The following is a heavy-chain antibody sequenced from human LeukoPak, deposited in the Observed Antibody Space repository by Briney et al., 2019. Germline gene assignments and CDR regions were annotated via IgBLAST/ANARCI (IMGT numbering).Heavy chain of an antibody. CDR1: GFTFSSYS. CDR2: IRYDGNNK. CDR3: AREARETEDDFWSGYCGD. V-gene: IGHV3-30*02. Sequence: GGSLRLSCAASGFTFSSYSMHWVRQTPVKGLEWVAFIRYDGNNKFYADSVKGRFTISGDNSKNTLYLQMNSLRAEDTAVYYCAREARETEDDFWSGYCGDWGQGILVTVSS. D-gene: IGHD3-3*01. J-gene: IGHJ4*02.